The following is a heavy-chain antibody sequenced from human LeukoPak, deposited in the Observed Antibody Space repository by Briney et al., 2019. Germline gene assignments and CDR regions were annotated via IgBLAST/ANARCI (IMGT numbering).Heavy chain of an antibody. CDR1: GGSFSGYY. J-gene: IGHJ4*02. V-gene: IGHV4-34*01. CDR3: ARGLVASRTYYYDSSASFDY. D-gene: IGHD3-22*01. Sequence: ASETLSFTCAVYGGSFSGYYWSWIRQPPGKGLEWIGEINHSGSTNYNPSLKSRVTISVDTSKNQFSLKLSSVTAADTAVYYCARGLVASRTYYYDSSASFDYWGQGTLVTVSS. CDR2: INHSGST.